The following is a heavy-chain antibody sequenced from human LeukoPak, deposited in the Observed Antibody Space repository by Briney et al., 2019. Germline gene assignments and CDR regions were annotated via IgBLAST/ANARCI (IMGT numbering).Heavy chain of an antibody. J-gene: IGHJ4*02. CDR3: ARARMVRGVTTD. CDR1: GFTSNTYW. Sequence: GGSLRLSCAVSGFTSNTYWMHWVRQAPGKGLVWVSRINDDGTYTVYADSVKGRFTISRDNAESTLYLQMGSLRAEDMAVYYCARARMVRGVTTDWGQGTLVTVSS. D-gene: IGHD3-10*01. CDR2: INDDGTYT. V-gene: IGHV3-74*01.